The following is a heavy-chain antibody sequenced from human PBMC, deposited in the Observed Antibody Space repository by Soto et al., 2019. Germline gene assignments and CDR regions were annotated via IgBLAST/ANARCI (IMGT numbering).Heavy chain of an antibody. CDR3: AVDPTGYSSRCLCY. CDR1: GFSFSNYS. J-gene: IGHJ4*02. Sequence: GGSLRLSCAASGFSFSNYSMNWVRQAPGKGLEWVSCISRSSSYIYYADSVKGRFTISRDNAKNSLYLQMNSLTAEDGAVYYCAVDPTGYSSRCLCYWGPGTLVTVSS. D-gene: IGHD6-13*01. V-gene: IGHV3-21*01. CDR2: ISRSSSYI.